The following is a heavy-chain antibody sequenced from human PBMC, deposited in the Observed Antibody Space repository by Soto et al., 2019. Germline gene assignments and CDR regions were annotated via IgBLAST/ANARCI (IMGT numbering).Heavy chain of an antibody. Sequence: GWSLRLSCAASGFTFSSYSMNWVRQAPGKGLEWVSYISSSSSTIYYADSVKGRFTISRDNAKNSLYLQMNSLRDEDTAVYYCARDGQYCSGGSCYLASDPEAHIDYWGQGTLVTVSS. CDR1: GFTFSSYS. V-gene: IGHV3-48*02. CDR2: ISSSSSTI. D-gene: IGHD2-15*01. J-gene: IGHJ4*02. CDR3: ARDGQYCSGGSCYLASDPEAHIDY.